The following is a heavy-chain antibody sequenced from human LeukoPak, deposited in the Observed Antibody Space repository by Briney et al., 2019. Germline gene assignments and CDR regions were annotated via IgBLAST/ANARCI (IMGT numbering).Heavy chain of an antibody. D-gene: IGHD5-24*01. CDR1: GFTFSSYE. CDR3: ARGGRWLPTGWYFDL. Sequence: GGSLRLSCAASGFTFSSYEMNWVRQAPGKGLEWGSYISSSGSTIYYADSVKGRFTISRDNAKNSLYLQMNSLRAEDTAVYYCARGGRWLPTGWYFDLWGRGTLVTVSS. J-gene: IGHJ2*01. CDR2: ISSSGSTI. V-gene: IGHV3-48*03.